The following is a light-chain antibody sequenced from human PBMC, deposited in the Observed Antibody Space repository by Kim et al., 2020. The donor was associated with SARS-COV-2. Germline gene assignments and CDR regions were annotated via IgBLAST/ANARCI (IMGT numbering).Light chain of an antibody. V-gene: IGKV1-5*03. Sequence: DIQMTQSPSTLSASVGDRITITCRDSQSISNWLAWYQHKPGKAPKLLIYKASSLESGVPSRFSGSGFGTEFTLTISSLQPDDFATYYCQHYKNYPWTYGQGTKVDIK. CDR2: KAS. J-gene: IGKJ1*01. CDR3: QHYKNYPWT. CDR1: QSISNW.